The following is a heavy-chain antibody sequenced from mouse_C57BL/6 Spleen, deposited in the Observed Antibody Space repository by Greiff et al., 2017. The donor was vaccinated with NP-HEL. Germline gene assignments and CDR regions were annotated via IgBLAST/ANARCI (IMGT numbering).Heavy chain of an antibody. J-gene: IGHJ2*01. Sequence: QVQLKESGAELVRPGALVTLSCKASGYTFTDYEMHWVKQTPVHGLEWIGAIDPETGGTAYNQKFKGKAILTADKSSSTAYMELRSLTSEDSAVYYCTRFKVFFDYWGQGTTLTVSS. CDR2: IDPETGGT. CDR1: GYTFTDYE. V-gene: IGHV1-15*01. CDR3: TRFKVFFDY.